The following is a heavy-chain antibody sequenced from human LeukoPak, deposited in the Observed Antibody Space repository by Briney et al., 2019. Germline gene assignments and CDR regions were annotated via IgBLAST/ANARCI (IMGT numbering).Heavy chain of an antibody. D-gene: IGHD3/OR15-3a*01. J-gene: IGHJ4*02. CDR2: IWYDGSNK. V-gene: IGHV3-33*01. Sequence: AGSLRLSCAASGFTFSSYGMHWVRQPPGKGLEWVGVIWYDGSNKYNADYVKGRFIISRDDSKRPLYLQMISLSAEDTAVYYCAIDGWTYPNFPLDSWAEGTLDTVSS. CDR3: AIDGWTYPNFPLDS. CDR1: GFTFSSYG.